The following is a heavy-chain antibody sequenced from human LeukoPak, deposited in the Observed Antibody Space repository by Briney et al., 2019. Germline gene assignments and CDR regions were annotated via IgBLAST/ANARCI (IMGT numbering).Heavy chain of an antibody. V-gene: IGHV1-18*01. CDR1: GYTFTSYG. CDR3: AREYGNRIPFDY. CDR2: ISAYNGNT. D-gene: IGHD1-14*01. Sequence: ASVKVSCKASGYTFTSYGISWVRQAPGQGLEWMGWISAYNGNTNYAQKFQGRVTMTRDTSISTAYMELSRLRSDDTAVYYCAREYGNRIPFDYWGQGTLVTVSS. J-gene: IGHJ4*02.